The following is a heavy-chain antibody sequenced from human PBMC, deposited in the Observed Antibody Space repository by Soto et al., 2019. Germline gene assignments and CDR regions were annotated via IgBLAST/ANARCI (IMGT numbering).Heavy chain of an antibody. CDR2: ISAYNGNT. CDR3: ARDIRQYYDILTGYSRYKWFDP. V-gene: IGHV1-18*01. CDR1: GYTFTSYG. J-gene: IGHJ5*02. Sequence: QVQLVQSGAEVKKPGASVKVSCKASGYTFTSYGISWVRQAPGQGLEWMGWISAYNGNTNYAQKLQGRVTMTTDTSKSTAYMELRSLRSDDTAVYYCARDIRQYYDILTGYSRYKWFDPWGQGTLVTVSS. D-gene: IGHD3-9*01.